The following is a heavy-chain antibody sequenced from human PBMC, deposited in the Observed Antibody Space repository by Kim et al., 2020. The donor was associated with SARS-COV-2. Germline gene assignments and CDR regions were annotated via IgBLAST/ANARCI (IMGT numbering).Heavy chain of an antibody. CDR2: GSEK. V-gene: IGHV3-7*01. CDR3: ARGTGLGF. J-gene: IGHJ4*02. D-gene: IGHD3-9*01. Sequence: GSEKYEVDSVKCRFTISRDNAKNSLYLQMNTLRADVTAVYYCARGTGLGFWGQGTLVTVSS.